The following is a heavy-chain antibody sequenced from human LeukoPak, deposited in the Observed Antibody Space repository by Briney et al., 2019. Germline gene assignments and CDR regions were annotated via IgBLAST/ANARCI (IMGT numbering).Heavy chain of an antibody. Sequence: GGSLRLFCAASGYTFSSYEMNWVRQAPGKGLEWVSYISSSGSTIYYADSVKGRFTISRDNAKNSLYLQMNSLRAEDTAVYYCARVSGSYSYWGQGTLVTVSS. CDR1: GYTFSSYE. CDR3: ARVSGSYSY. V-gene: IGHV3-48*03. CDR2: ISSSGSTI. J-gene: IGHJ4*02. D-gene: IGHD1-26*01.